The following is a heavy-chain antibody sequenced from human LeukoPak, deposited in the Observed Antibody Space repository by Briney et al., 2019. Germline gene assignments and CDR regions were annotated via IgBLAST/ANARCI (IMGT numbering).Heavy chain of an antibody. D-gene: IGHD3-10*01. V-gene: IGHV3-48*02. CDR1: EFTFSSYS. Sequence: PGGCLRLSCAASEFTFSSYSMNWVRQAPGKGLEWVSYLSAGSGTIYYADSVKGRFTISRDNAKNSLYLQMNSLRDEDTAVYYCARASRSGSYYFDYWGQGTVVTVSS. CDR2: LSAGSGTI. J-gene: IGHJ4*02. CDR3: ARASRSGSYYFDY.